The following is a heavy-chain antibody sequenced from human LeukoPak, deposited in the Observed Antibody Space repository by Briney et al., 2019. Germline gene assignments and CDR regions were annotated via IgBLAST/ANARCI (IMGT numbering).Heavy chain of an antibody. J-gene: IGHJ3*02. CDR2: IWYDGSNK. D-gene: IGHD1-26*01. CDR1: GFTFSSYG. CDR3: ARKKWEPTSNDAFDI. Sequence: GRSLRLSCAASGFTFSSYGMHWVRQAPGKGLERVALIWYDGSNKYYADSVEGRFTISRDNSKNTLYLQMDSLRAEDTALYYCARKKWEPTSNDAFDIWGQGTMVTVSS. V-gene: IGHV3-33*03.